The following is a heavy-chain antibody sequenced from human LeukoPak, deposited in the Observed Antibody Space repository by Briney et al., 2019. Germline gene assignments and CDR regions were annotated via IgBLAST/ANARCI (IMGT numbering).Heavy chain of an antibody. J-gene: IGHJ5*02. Sequence: PGGSLRLSCAASGFTFSSYGMHWVRQAPGKGLEWVAVISYDGSNKYYADSVKGRFTISRDNSKNTLYLQMNSLRAEDTAVYYCAKDVWGSYRPNNWFDPWGQGTLVTVSS. CDR3: AKDVWGSYRPNNWFDP. CDR2: ISYDGSNK. V-gene: IGHV3-30*18. D-gene: IGHD3-16*02. CDR1: GFTFSSYG.